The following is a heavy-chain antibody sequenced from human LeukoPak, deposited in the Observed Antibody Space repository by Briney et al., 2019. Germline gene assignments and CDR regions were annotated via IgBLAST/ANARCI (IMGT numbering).Heavy chain of an antibody. Sequence: PSGTLSLTCAVSGGSISSSYWWSWIRQPPGKGLEWIGEIYHSGSTNCNLSLKSRVTISVDKSKNQFSLKLNSVTAADTAVYYCARDYCTSTTCPNWFDPWGQGTLVTVSS. J-gene: IGHJ5*02. CDR3: ARDYCTSTTCPNWFDP. D-gene: IGHD2-2*01. CDR1: GGSISSSYW. V-gene: IGHV4-4*02. CDR2: IYHSGST.